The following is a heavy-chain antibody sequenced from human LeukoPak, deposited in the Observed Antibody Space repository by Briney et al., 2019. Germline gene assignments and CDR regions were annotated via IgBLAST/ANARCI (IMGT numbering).Heavy chain of an antibody. D-gene: IGHD3-22*01. J-gene: IGHJ5*02. CDR3: ARAAYYYDSSGYYLNWFDP. V-gene: IGHV4-59*01. CDR2: IYYSGST. Sequence: SETLSLTCTVSGGSISSYYWSWIRQPPGKGLEWIGYIYYSGSTNYNPSLKSRVTISVDTSKNQFTLKLSSVTAADTAVYYCARAAYYYDSSGYYLNWFDPWGQGTLVTVSS. CDR1: GGSISSYY.